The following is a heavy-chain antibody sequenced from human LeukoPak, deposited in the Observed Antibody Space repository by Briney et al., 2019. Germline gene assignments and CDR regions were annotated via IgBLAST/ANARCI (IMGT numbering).Heavy chain of an antibody. J-gene: IGHJ3*02. Sequence: GESLKISCKGSGYSFTSYWIGWVRQMPGKGLEWMGVIYPGDSDTRYSPSFQGPVTISADKSISTAYLQWSSLKASDTAMYYCARPRGTYYYGSGSYPDAFDIWGQGTMVTVSS. D-gene: IGHD3-10*01. CDR3: ARPRGTYYYGSGSYPDAFDI. V-gene: IGHV5-51*01. CDR2: IYPGDSDT. CDR1: GYSFTSYW.